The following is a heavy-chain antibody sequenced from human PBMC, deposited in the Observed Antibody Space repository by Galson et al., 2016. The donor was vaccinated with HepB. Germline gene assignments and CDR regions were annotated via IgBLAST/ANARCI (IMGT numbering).Heavy chain of an antibody. V-gene: IGHV3-73*01. CDR2: IRSKRNSYAT. J-gene: IGHJ3*02. CDR3: AGSRRAEGGGDFLSSYFLPWAFDI. CDR1: GFSFSGSA. Sequence: SLRLSCAASGFSFSGSAVHWVRQAPGKGLEWIGRIRSKRNSYATAYGASVKGRFTISRDDSKDTAYLQMNSLKIDDTAVYFCAGSRRAEGGGDFLSSYFLPWAFDIWGQGTMVTVSS. D-gene: IGHD3-3*01.